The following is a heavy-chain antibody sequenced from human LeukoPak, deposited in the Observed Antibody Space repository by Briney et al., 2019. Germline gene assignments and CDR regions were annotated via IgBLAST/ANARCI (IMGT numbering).Heavy chain of an antibody. J-gene: IGHJ4*02. Sequence: GGSLRLSRAASGLTFSIYGMYWVRQAPGKGLEWVAFIRHDGSIKYYADSVKGRFTISRDNSKNTLYLQLNSLRAEDTAVYYCAKDSLTDIDYWGQGTLVTVSS. D-gene: IGHD3-9*01. V-gene: IGHV3-30*02. CDR3: AKDSLTDIDY. CDR2: IRHDGSIK. CDR1: GLTFSIYG.